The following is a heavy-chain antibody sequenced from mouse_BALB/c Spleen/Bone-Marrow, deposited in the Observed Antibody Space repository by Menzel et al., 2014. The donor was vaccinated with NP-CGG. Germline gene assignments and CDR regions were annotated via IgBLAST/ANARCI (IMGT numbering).Heavy chain of an antibody. CDR3: ARGGHEFSLDY. D-gene: IGHD3-3*01. Sequence: VQLQQSGAELGMPGASVRMSCKASGYTFTDNWIYWVKQRPGQGLEWIGAIDTSDSYTNYNQKFMGKASLTVDASSSAAYMQVSSLTSDDSAVYYCARGGHEFSLDYWGQGTSGTVSS. J-gene: IGHJ4*01. V-gene: IGHV1-69*01. CDR1: GYTFTDNW. CDR2: IDTSDSYT.